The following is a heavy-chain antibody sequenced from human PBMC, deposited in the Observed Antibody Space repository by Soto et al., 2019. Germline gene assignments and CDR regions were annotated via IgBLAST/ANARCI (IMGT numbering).Heavy chain of an antibody. Sequence: QVQLVQSGAEVKKPGASVKVSCKVSGYTLTALSMPWVRQAPGKGLEWMGGFDPEDGETIYAQKFQGRVTMTEDTSTDTAYMELSSLRSEDTAVDYCATSSITMIVVVTQGSFDYWGQGTLVTVSS. CDR1: GYTLTALS. V-gene: IGHV1-24*01. CDR3: ATSSITMIVVVTQGSFDY. CDR2: FDPEDGET. J-gene: IGHJ4*02. D-gene: IGHD3-22*01.